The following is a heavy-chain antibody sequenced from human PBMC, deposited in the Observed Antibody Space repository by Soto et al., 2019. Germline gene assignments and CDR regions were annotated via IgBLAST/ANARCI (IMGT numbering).Heavy chain of an antibody. J-gene: IGHJ6*02. CDR2: IYHSGST. D-gene: IGHD6-6*01. V-gene: IGHV4-38-2*02. Sequence: SETLSLTCAVSGYSISSGYYWGWIRQPPGKGLEWIGSIYHSGSTYYNPSLKSRVTISVDTSKNQFSLKLSSVTAADTAVYYCAREPAAPGDYYYYGMDVWGQGTTVTVSS. CDR1: GYSISSGYY. CDR3: AREPAAPGDYYYYGMDV.